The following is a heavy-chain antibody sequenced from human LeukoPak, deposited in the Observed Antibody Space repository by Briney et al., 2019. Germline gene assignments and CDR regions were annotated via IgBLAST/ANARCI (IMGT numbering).Heavy chain of an antibody. V-gene: IGHV1-2*02. CDR2: INPNSGGT. J-gene: IGHJ3*02. CDR3: ARDWPIYSTSRDAFDI. CDR1: GYTFTGYY. Sequence: GASVKVSCKASGYTFTGYYIHWVRQAPGQGLEWMGWINPNSGGTNYAQKFQGRVTMTRDTSISTAYMKLSRLISDDTAVYYCARDWPIYSTSRDAFDIWGQGTLVTVSS. D-gene: IGHD6-13*01.